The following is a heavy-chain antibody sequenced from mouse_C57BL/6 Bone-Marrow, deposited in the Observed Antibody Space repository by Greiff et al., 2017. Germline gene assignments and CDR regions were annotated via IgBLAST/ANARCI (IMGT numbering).Heavy chain of an antibody. CDR3: ARGIYYDYDAGFAY. V-gene: IGHV1-81*01. D-gene: IGHD2-4*01. Sequence: VMLVESGAELARPGASVKLSCKASGYTFTSYGISWVKQRTGQGLEWIGEIYPRSGNTYYNEKFKGKATLTADKSSSTAYMELRSLTSEDSAVYFCARGIYYDYDAGFAYWGQGTLVTVSA. J-gene: IGHJ3*01. CDR1: GYTFTSYG. CDR2: IYPRSGNT.